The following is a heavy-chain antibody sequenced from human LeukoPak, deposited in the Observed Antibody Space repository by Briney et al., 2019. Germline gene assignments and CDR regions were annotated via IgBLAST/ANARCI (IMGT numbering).Heavy chain of an antibody. CDR2: ISGSGGST. J-gene: IGHJ4*02. D-gene: IGHD3-10*01. V-gene: IGHV3-23*01. Sequence: GGSLRLSCAASGFTFSSYAMSRVRHAPGKGLEWVSAISGSGGSTYYADSVKGRFTISRDNSKNTLYLQMNSLRAEDTAVYYCAKDGYYGSGPPDYWGQGTLVTVSS. CDR3: AKDGYYGSGPPDY. CDR1: GFTFSSYA.